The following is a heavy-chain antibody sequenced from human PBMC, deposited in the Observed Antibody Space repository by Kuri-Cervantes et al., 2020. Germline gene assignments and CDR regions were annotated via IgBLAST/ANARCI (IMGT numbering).Heavy chain of an antibody. J-gene: IGHJ3*02. Sequence: ASVKVSCKASGYTFTDYYIHWVRQAPGQGLEWMGWIDPNSGGTKFAQKFQGRVTMARDTSISTAYMELSSLRSEDTAVYYCVTLRITMRVADDGFDIWGQGTMVTVSS. D-gene: IGHD3-22*01. V-gene: IGHV1-2*02. CDR2: IDPNSGGT. CDR3: VTLRITMRVADDGFDI. CDR1: GYTFTDYY.